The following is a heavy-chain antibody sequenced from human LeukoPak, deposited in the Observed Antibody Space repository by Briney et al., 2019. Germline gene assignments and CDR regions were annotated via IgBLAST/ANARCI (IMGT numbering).Heavy chain of an antibody. Sequence: SSVKVSCKASRYTFTRYGISWVRQAPGQGVEGMGWISAYNGNTNYAQKLQGRVTMTTDTSTSTAYMELRGLRSDDTAVYYCARVGSSWSYYFDYWGQGTLVTVSS. CDR1: RYTFTRYG. CDR3: ARVGSSWSYYFDY. D-gene: IGHD6-13*01. V-gene: IGHV1-18*01. J-gene: IGHJ4*02. CDR2: ISAYNGNT.